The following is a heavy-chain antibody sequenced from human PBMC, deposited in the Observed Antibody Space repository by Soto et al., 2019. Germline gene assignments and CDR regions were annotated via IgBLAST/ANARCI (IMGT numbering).Heavy chain of an antibody. V-gene: IGHV4-31*03. Sequence: QVQLQESGPGLVKPSQTLSLTCTVSGGSISSGGYYWSWIRQHPGKGLEWSGYIHYSGSTYYNPTVKSRDTISVDPSKSQICLKLSSVTAADTAVYYCARGAHDYGGNDYWGQGTLVTVSS. J-gene: IGHJ4*02. CDR2: IHYSGST. D-gene: IGHD4-17*01. CDR3: ARGAHDYGGNDY. CDR1: GGSISSGGYY.